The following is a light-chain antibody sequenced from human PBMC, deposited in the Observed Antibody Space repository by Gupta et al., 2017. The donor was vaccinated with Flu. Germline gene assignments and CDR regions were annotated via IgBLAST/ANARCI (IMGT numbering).Light chain of an antibody. V-gene: IGKV1D-13*01. Sequence: IQLTQSPSSLSASVGDRVTITCRASQGISSALAWYQEKTGKAPKLLIYDASSLQGGVPSRFSSSGSGTDFTLAISSLQPEDFATYYCEQYNDVPYIFGQGTKLEIK. CDR3: EQYNDVPYI. CDR1: QGISSA. J-gene: IGKJ2*01. CDR2: DAS.